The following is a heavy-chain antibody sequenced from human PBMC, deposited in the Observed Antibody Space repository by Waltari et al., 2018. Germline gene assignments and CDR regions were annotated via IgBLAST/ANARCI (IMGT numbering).Heavy chain of an antibody. CDR3: TTANCGGDCPGLNWFDP. V-gene: IGHV3-15*05. Sequence: EVQLVESGGGLVKPGGSLRLSCTASGFIFTNAWMSWVRQAPGKGVELVGRMRRKADGGTAENAAPVRGRFSISRDDSKNTLYLQMDRLQIEDTAMYYCTTANCGGDCPGLNWFDPWGQGTLVTVSS. J-gene: IGHJ5*02. CDR2: MRRKADGGTA. D-gene: IGHD2-21*02. CDR1: GFIFTNAW.